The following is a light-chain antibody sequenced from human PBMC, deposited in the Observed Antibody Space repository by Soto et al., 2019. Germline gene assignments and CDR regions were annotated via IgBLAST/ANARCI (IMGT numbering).Light chain of an antibody. Sequence: EVVLTQSPGTLSLSPGASATLSCRASETISSSHLAWYQQTPGQAPRLLLYRSSTRATGIPDRFSGSGSGTDFTLTISRLEPADAAVYYCQQYESLLWTFGQGTKLEIK. CDR2: RSS. V-gene: IGKV3-20*01. CDR1: ETISSSH. J-gene: IGKJ1*01. CDR3: QQYESLLWT.